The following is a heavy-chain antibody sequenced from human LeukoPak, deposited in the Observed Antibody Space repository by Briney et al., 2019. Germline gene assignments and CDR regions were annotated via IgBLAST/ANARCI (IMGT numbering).Heavy chain of an antibody. CDR2: IWYDGSNK. CDR1: GFTFSSYG. D-gene: IGHD2-2*01. Sequence: GGSLRLSCAASGFTFSSYGMHWVRQAPGKGLEWVAVIWYDGSNKYYADSVKGRFTISRDNSKNTLYLQMNSLRAEDTAVYYCAKESVGYCSSTSCQRGFDYWGQGTPVTVSS. CDR3: AKESVGYCSSTSCQRGFDY. J-gene: IGHJ4*02. V-gene: IGHV3-33*06.